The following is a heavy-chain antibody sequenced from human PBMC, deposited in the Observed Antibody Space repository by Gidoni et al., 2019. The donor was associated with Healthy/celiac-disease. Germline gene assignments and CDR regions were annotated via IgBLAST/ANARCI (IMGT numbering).Heavy chain of an antibody. CDR2: IIPIFGTA. D-gene: IGHD6-13*01. Sequence: QVQLVQSGAEVKKPGSSVKVSCKASGGTFSSYAISWVRQAPGQGLEWMGGIIPIFGTANYAQKFQGRVTITADESTSTAYMELSSLRSEDTAVYYCATGIAAADAYYYYGMDVWGQGTTVTVSS. CDR1: GGTFSSYA. J-gene: IGHJ6*02. CDR3: ATGIAAADAYYYYGMDV. V-gene: IGHV1-69*01.